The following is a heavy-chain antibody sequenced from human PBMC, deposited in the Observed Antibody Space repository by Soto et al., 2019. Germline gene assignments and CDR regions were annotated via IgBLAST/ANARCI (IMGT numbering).Heavy chain of an antibody. J-gene: IGHJ6*02. V-gene: IGHV1-3*01. CDR3: ASGVPAATVYYYYYYGMDV. Sequence: ASVKVSCKASGYTFTSYAMHWVRQAPGQRLEWMGWINAGNGNTKYSQKFQGRVTITRDTSASTAYMELSSLRSEDTAVYYCASGVPAATVYYYYYYGMDVWGQGTTVTVSS. D-gene: IGHD2-2*01. CDR2: INAGNGNT. CDR1: GYTFTSYA.